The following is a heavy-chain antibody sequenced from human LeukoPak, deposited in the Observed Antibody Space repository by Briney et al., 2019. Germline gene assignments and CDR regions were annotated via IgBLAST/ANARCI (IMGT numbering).Heavy chain of an antibody. CDR2: INPTSGVT. D-gene: IGHD4-17*01. J-gene: IGHJ4*02. CDR3: ALPITPYGDYLDY. V-gene: IGHV1-2*02. CDR1: GYSFSDHY. Sequence: ASVKVSCKTSGYSFSDHYIHWVRQAPGQGFEWMGWINPTSGVTNSAQKFQGRVTMTRDTSISTAYMELSRLRSDDTAVYYCALPITPYGDYLDYWGQGTLVTVSS.